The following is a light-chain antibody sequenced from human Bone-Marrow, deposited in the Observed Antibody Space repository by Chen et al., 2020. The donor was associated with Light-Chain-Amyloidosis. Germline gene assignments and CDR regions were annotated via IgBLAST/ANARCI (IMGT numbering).Light chain of an antibody. J-gene: IGLJ3*02. V-gene: IGLV6-57*01. Sequence: FMLPQPHSVSDSPGTTSITSCTRSSGSIATNYVQWYQQLPGSSPTTVIYEDHQRPSGVPDRFSGSIDRSSNSASLTISGLKTEDEADYYCQSYQGSSQGVFGGGTKLTVL. CDR2: EDH. CDR3: QSYQGSSQGV. CDR1: SGSIATNY.